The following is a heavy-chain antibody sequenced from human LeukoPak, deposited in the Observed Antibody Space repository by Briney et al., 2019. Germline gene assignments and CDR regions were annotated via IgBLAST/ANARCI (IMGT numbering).Heavy chain of an antibody. Sequence: SVKLSCKASGYTFTGYYMHWVRQAPGQGLEWMGWINPNSGGTNYAQKFQGRVTMTRDMSKSTFYMELSSVRFEDTAVYYCAKDPNGYYCMDVWGKGTTVTISS. D-gene: IGHD1-1*01. J-gene: IGHJ6*03. V-gene: IGHV1-2*02. CDR1: GYTFTGYY. CDR3: AKDPNGYYCMDV. CDR2: INPNSGGT.